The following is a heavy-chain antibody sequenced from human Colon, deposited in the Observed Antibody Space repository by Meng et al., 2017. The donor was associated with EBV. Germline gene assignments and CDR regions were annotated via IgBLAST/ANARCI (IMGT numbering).Heavy chain of an antibody. CDR2: IYHSGST. V-gene: IGHV4-39*01. Sequence: QVLLQEWGPGPWNTSGTLSLTCTVSGGSISSSHYYWGWVRKPPGKGLQWIGTIYHSGSTSYNPSLQSRVTMFVDTSKNQFSLMLTSVTATDTAVYYCARRRGGSGRDCWGQGTLVTVSS. D-gene: IGHD3-10*01. J-gene: IGHJ4*02. CDR1: GGSISSSHYY. CDR3: ARRRGGSGRDC.